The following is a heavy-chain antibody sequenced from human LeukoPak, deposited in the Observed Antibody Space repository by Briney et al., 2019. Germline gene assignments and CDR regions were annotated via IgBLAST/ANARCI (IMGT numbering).Heavy chain of an antibody. D-gene: IGHD3-22*01. Sequence: PSETLSLTCTVFDDSLNNYYWNWIRQPPGKGLEWIGYIYYSGHTNYNPSLNSRVAISIDTSKNQFSLKLNSLTAADTAVYYCARRDSSGYYQYYFDYWGQGTLVTVSS. CDR3: ARRDSSGYYQYYFDY. V-gene: IGHV4-59*01. CDR1: DDSLNNYY. CDR2: IYYSGHT. J-gene: IGHJ4*02.